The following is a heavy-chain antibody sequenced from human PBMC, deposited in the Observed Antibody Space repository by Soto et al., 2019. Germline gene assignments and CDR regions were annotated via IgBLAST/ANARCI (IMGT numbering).Heavy chain of an antibody. D-gene: IGHD3-10*01. CDR1: GYTFTDHG. V-gene: IGHV1-18*01. CDR3: AREVEGSYSPADF. CDR2: VSSYNGNT. J-gene: IGHJ4*02. Sequence: QVQLVQSGPEVKKPGASVTVSCKTSGYTFTDHGIDWVRQAPGQGLEWDGWVSSYNGNTNYAYNLKDRVIMTTDASTSTAYMELRGLRSDDTAVYYCAREVEGSYSPADFWGQGTPVTVSS.